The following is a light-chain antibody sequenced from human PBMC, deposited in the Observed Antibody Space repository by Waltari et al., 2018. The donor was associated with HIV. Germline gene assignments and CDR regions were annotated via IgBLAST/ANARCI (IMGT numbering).Light chain of an antibody. J-gene: IGLJ3*02. CDR2: GNS. V-gene: IGLV1-40*01. Sequence: SVLTQPPSVSGAPGQRVTLSCTGSSSNIGAGYGVHWYQQLPGTAPKLLIYGNSNRPSGVPDRFSGSKSGTSASLAITGLQAEDEADYYCQSYDSSLSGWVFGGGTKLTVL. CDR3: QSYDSSLSGWV. CDR1: SSNIGAGYG.